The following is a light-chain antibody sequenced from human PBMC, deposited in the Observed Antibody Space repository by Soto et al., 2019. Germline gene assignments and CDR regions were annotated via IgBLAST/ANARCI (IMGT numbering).Light chain of an antibody. CDR1: QSVSSNY. Sequence: ESMLTQSPGTLSLSPGERATLSCRASQSVSSNYLAWYQQKPGQAPRLLIYGASTRATGIPDRFSASGSGTDFTLTISRLEPENSAVYYCQQYGSSPTWTFGQGTKVEIK. CDR3: QQYGSSPTWT. CDR2: GAS. V-gene: IGKV3-20*01. J-gene: IGKJ1*01.